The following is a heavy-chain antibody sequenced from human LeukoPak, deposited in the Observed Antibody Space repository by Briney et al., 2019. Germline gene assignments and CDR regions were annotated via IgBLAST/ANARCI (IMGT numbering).Heavy chain of an antibody. CDR1: GGTFSSYA. CDR2: IIPIFGTA. D-gene: IGHD3-3*01. J-gene: IGHJ3*02. V-gene: IGHV1-69*06. CDR3: ASRDRITIFGVVIRDAFDI. Sequence: ASVKVSCKASGGTFSSYAISWVRQAPGQGLEWMGGIIPIFGTANYAQKFQGRVTITADKSTSTAYMELSSLRSEDTAVYYCASRDRITIFGVVIRDAFDIWGQGTMVTVSS.